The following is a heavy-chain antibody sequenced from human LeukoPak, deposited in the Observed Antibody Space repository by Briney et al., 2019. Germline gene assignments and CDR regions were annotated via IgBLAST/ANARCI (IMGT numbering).Heavy chain of an antibody. CDR3: AKDLSQYSYGSNFDY. CDR1: GFTFSSYS. V-gene: IGHV3-21*04. CDR2: ISSSSSYI. J-gene: IGHJ4*02. D-gene: IGHD5-18*01. Sequence: PGGSLRLSCAASGFTFSSYSMNWVRQAPGKGLEWVSSISSSSSYIYYADSVKGRFTISRDNAKNSVYLQMNSLRAEDTAIYYCAKDLSQYSYGSNFDYWGQGTLVTVSS.